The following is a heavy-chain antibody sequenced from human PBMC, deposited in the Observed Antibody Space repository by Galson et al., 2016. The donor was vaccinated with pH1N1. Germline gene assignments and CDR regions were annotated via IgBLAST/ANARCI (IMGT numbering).Heavy chain of an antibody. D-gene: IGHD4-11*01. CDR1: GFTFSTYS. J-gene: IGHJ4*02. CDR2: ISGTSNTI. Sequence: LSCAASGFTFSTYSFNWVRQAPGRGLEWISYISGTSNTIYYAASVKGRFTISRDNAKNSLSLQMNSLGHDDTAVYYCARALLYSNFVSEYWGLGTLVTVSS. V-gene: IGHV3-48*02. CDR3: ARALLYSNFVSEY.